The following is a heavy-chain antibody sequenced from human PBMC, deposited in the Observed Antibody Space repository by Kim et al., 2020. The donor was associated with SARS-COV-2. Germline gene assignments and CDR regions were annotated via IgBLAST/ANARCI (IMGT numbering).Heavy chain of an antibody. J-gene: IGHJ4*02. V-gene: IGHV3-7*03. CDR2: ISPDGSKK. Sequence: GGSLRLSCTASGFSFRNFWMNWVRQAPGKGLEWVANISPDGSKKYDVDSVKGRFTVSRDNAKNSLYLQMNSLRAEDTAVYYCARDGDYSNSRFDYWGQGTLVTVSS. D-gene: IGHD4-4*01. CDR3: ARDGDYSNSRFDY. CDR1: GFSFRNFW.